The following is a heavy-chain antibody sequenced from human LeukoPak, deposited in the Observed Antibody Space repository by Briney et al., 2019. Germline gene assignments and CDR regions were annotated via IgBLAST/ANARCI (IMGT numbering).Heavy chain of an antibody. CDR2: INPNSGGT. V-gene: IGHV1-2*02. J-gene: IGHJ3*02. CDR3: ARDRTSSITIFGVVQDDAFDI. D-gene: IGHD3-3*01. Sequence: ASVKVSCKASGSTFTGYYMHWVRQAPGPGLEWMGWINPNSGGTNYAQKFQGRVTMTRDTSISTAYMELSRLRSDDTAVYYCARDRTSSITIFGVVQDDAFDIWGQGTMVTVSS. CDR1: GSTFTGYY.